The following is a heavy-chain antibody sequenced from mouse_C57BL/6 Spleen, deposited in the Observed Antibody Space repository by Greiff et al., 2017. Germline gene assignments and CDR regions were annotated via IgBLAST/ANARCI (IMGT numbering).Heavy chain of an antibody. Sequence: QVQLQQPGAELVKPGASVKLSCKASGYTFTSYWMHWVKQRPGRGLEWIGRIDPNSGGTTYNEKFKIKAPLTVDTPSSTASMQRSSRTSDDAAVYYCARNDYGNYEDGPDYWGQGTTLTVSS. CDR3: ARNDYGNYEDGPDY. CDR2: IDPNSGGT. J-gene: IGHJ2*01. V-gene: IGHV1-72*01. D-gene: IGHD2-1*01. CDR1: GYTFTSYW.